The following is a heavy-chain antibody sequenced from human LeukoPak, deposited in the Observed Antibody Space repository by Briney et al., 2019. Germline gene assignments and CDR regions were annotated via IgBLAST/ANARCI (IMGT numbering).Heavy chain of an antibody. J-gene: IGHJ4*02. D-gene: IGHD3-3*01. CDR1: GFTFSSYW. V-gene: IGHV3-7*01. CDR2: IKQDGSEK. Sequence: GGSLRLSCAASGFTFSSYWMSWVRQAPGKGLEWVANIKQDGSEKYYVDSVKGRFTISRDNAKNSLYLQMNSLRAEDTAVYYCARDLNVDSWSGYPHGSGYWGQGTLVTVSS. CDR3: ARDLNVDSWSGYPHGSGY.